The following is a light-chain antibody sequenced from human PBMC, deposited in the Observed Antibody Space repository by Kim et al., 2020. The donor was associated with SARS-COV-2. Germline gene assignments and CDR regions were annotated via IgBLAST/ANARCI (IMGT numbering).Light chain of an antibody. V-gene: IGLV1-51*01. CDR1: SSNIGNNY. J-gene: IGLJ1*01. CDR3: GSWDSSLSAGYV. Sequence: PKGTISCSGSSSNIGNNYVSWYQQLPGAAPKLLSYDNNERPSGIPDRFSGSKSGTSATLGITGLQTGDEADYYCGSWDSSLSAGYVFGTGTRSPS. CDR2: DNN.